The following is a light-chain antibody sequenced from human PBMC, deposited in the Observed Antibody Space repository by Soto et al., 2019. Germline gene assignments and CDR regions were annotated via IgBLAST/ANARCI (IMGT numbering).Light chain of an antibody. CDR1: SSNIGNHY. CDR3: AAWDDSLSGPL. J-gene: IGLJ3*02. CDR2: RNN. Sequence: QSVLTQPPSVSAAPGQRVTISCSGSSSNIGNHYVSWYQQFPGTAPKLLIYRNNERPSGVPDRFSGSKSGASASLAISGLRSEDEADYFCAAWDDSLSGPLFGGGTKLTVL. V-gene: IGLV1-47*01.